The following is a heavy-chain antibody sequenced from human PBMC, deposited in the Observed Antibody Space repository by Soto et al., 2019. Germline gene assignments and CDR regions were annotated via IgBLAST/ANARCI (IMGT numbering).Heavy chain of an antibody. CDR2: ISGSGGST. CDR1: GFTFSSYA. D-gene: IGHD6-13*01. Sequence: EVQLLESGGGVVQPGGSLRLSCAASGFTFSSYAMSWVRQAPGKGLEWVSAISGSGGSTYYADSVKGRFTISRDNSKNTLYLQMNSLRAEDTAVYYCTKDRSGSSWYQNFDYWGQGTLVTVSS. V-gene: IGHV3-23*01. CDR3: TKDRSGSSWYQNFDY. J-gene: IGHJ4*02.